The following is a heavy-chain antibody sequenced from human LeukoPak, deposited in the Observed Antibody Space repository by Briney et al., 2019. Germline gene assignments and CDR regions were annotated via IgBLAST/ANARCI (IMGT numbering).Heavy chain of an antibody. CDR1: GFTFSSLW. D-gene: IGHD4-17*01. V-gene: IGHV3-74*01. CDR3: AKRTSYGDFDY. Sequence: GSLRLSCAASGFTFSSLWMHWVRQAPGKGLVWVSRINSDGKITIYADSVKGRFTISRDNSKNTLYLQMNSLRAEDTAVYYCAKRTSYGDFDYWGQGTLVTVSS. J-gene: IGHJ4*02. CDR2: INSDGKIT.